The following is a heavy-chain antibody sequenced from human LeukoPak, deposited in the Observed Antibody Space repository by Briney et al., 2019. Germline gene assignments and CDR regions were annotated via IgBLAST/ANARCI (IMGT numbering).Heavy chain of an antibody. J-gene: IGHJ1*01. CDR2: IYPGDSDT. D-gene: IGHD3-16*01. CDR1: GYTITNYW. V-gene: IGHV5-51*01. CDR3: ARHTGEGSHFQH. Sequence: GESLKISCKASGYTITNYWIGWVRQMPGKGLEWMGIIYPGDSDTRYSPSFRGQVISADKSIRTAYLQWTSLKASDTAMYYCARHTGEGSHFQHWGQGSLVTVSS.